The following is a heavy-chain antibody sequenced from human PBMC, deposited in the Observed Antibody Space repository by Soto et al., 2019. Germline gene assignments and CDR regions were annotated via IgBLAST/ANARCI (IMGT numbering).Heavy chain of an antibody. CDR2: ISDSGSNT. J-gene: IGHJ6*02. Sequence: GGSLRLSCAAFGFKISSSSMNWVRQAPGRGLEWVAYISDSGSNTLYADSVKGRFTVSRDTAKNSLYLRWTSLKASDTAIYYCAASIFYYGTDVWGQGTTVTVSS. CDR3: AASIFYYGTDV. CDR1: GFKISSSS. V-gene: IGHV3-48*01.